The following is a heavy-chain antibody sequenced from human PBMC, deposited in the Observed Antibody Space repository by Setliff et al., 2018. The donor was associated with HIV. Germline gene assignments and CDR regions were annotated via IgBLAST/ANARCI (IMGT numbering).Heavy chain of an antibody. J-gene: IGHJ3*02. V-gene: IGHV3-48*01. D-gene: IGHD6-19*01. CDR2: ISSTSSNI. CDR3: ARYALAVPGYHNAFDI. Sequence: GGSLRLSCAASGFSVSSYGMNWVRQAPGKGLEWVSYISSTSSNIYYVDSVEGRFTISRDNADNSLYLQMNSLRAEDTAVYYCARYALAVPGYHNAFDIWGQGTMVTVSS. CDR1: GFSVSSYG.